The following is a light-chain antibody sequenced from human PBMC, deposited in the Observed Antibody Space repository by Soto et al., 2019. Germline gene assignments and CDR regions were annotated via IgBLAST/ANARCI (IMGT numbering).Light chain of an antibody. Sequence: QSALTQPASVSGSPGQSITISCTGTSSDVGNYKYVSWYQQHPGKAPNLMIYEVSNRPSGVSNRFSGSKSGNTASLTISGLQAEDETDYYCFSYTSSGTYVFGTGTKVTGL. CDR1: SSDVGNYKY. V-gene: IGLV2-14*01. CDR2: EVS. CDR3: FSYTSSGTYV. J-gene: IGLJ1*01.